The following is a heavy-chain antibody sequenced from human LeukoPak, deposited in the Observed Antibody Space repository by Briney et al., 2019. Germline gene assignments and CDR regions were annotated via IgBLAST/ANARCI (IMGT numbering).Heavy chain of an antibody. CDR3: ARHIVGESYFDY. CDR1: GFTVSSNY. Sequence: GGSLRLSCAASGFTVSSNYMSWVRQAPGKGLEWVSVIYSGGSTYYADSVKGRFTISRDNSKNTLYLQMNSLRAEDTAVYYCARHIVGESYFDYWGQGTLVTVSS. V-gene: IGHV3-53*01. J-gene: IGHJ4*02. D-gene: IGHD2-21*01. CDR2: IYSGGST.